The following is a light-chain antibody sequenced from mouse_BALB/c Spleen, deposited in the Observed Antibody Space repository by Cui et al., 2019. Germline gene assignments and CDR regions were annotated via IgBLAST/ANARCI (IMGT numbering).Light chain of an antibody. V-gene: IGKV6-32*01. CDR3: KKDYSSPT. J-gene: IGKJ5*01. CDR1: QSVSND. CDR2: YAS. Sequence: SIVMTQTAKFRLVSAGDRVTITCKARQSVSNDVSRYQQKPRQSPNHPIYYASDRYTGVHDRVSGSGYGTDLTLTISTVQAEELAVYVCKKDYSSPTLGAGNKMALK.